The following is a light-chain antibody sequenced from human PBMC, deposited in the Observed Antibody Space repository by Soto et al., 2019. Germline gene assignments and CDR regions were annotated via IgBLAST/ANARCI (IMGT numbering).Light chain of an antibody. CDR1: QGIRND. CDR2: AAS. CDR3: LQDYDFPYT. J-gene: IGKJ2*01. V-gene: IGKV1-6*01. Sequence: AIQMTQSPSSLSASVGDRVTITCRASQGIRNDLGWYQQKPGKAPKLLIHAASSLQSGVPSRFSGSGSGTDFTLTISSLQPVDFATYYCLQDYDFPYTFGQGTKLEIK.